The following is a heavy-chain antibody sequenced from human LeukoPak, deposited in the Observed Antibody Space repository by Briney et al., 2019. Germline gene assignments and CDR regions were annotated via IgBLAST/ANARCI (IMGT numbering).Heavy chain of an antibody. V-gene: IGHV3-21*01. CDR2: ISSSSSYI. CDR3: ASAMGATTGELDY. Sequence: PGGSLRLSCAASGFTFSSYSMNWVRQAPGKGLEWVSSISSSSSYIYYADSVKGRFTISRDNAKNSLYLQMNSLRAEDTAVYYCASAMGATTGELDYWGQGTLVTVSS. CDR1: GFTFSSYS. D-gene: IGHD1-26*01. J-gene: IGHJ4*02.